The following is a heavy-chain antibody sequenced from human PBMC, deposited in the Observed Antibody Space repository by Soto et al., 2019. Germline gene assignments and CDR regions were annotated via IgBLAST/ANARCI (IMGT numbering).Heavy chain of an antibody. Sequence: SETLCLTDAVYAGSFSHYYWNWIRQSPGKGLEWIGKIKHSGSSNYNPSLRSRVSISVDMSKNQFSLRLTSVTAADTAVYYCARGGSSDWQVALDIWGQGTMVTVS. V-gene: IGHV4-34*01. D-gene: IGHD6-19*01. CDR1: AGSFSHYY. J-gene: IGHJ3*02. CDR3: ARGGSSDWQVALDI. CDR2: IKHSGSS.